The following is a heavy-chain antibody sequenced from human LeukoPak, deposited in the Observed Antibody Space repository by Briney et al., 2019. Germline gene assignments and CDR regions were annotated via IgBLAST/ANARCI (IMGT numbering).Heavy chain of an antibody. Sequence: SETLSLTCTVSGGSISSSSYYWGWIRQPPGKGLEWIGSIYYSGSTYYNPSLKSRVTISVDTSKIQFSLKLSSVTAADTAVYYCARGGESGSGSYPTSYYYYMDVWGKGTTVTISS. CDR2: IYYSGST. D-gene: IGHD3-10*01. V-gene: IGHV4-39*01. CDR3: ARGGESGSGSYPTSYYYYMDV. CDR1: GGSISSSSYY. J-gene: IGHJ6*03.